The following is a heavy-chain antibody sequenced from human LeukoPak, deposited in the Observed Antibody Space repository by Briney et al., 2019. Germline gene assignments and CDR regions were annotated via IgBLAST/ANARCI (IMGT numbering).Heavy chain of an antibody. V-gene: IGHV4-61*05. CDR3: ARHGRDSSGFYGLGY. CDR2: IYTSGST. CDR1: GGSISSSTDFF. Sequence: SETLSLTCTVSGGSISSSTDFFWGGVRQSPGKGLEWIGHIYTSGSTNLNPSLKSRVTMSIDTSKNQISLRLSSVTAADTAVYYCARHGRDSSGFYGLGYWGQGSLVTVSS. J-gene: IGHJ4*02. D-gene: IGHD3-22*01.